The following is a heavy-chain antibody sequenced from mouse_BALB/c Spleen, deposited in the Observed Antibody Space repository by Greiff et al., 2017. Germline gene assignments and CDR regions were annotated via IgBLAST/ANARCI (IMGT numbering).Heavy chain of an antibody. Sequence: EVKLVESGGGLVQPGGSLKLSCAASGFDFSRYWMSWVRQAPGKGLEWIGEINPDSSTINYTPSLKDKFIISRDNAKNTLYLQMSKVRSEDTALYYCARPNDYYWFAYWGQGTLVTVSA. D-gene: IGHD2-4*01. J-gene: IGHJ3*01. CDR3: ARPNDYYWFAY. V-gene: IGHV4-1*02. CDR1: GFDFSRYW. CDR2: INPDSSTI.